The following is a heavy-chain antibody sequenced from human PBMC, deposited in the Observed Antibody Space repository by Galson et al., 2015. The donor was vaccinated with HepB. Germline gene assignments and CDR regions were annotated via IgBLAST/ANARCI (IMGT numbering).Heavy chain of an antibody. CDR3: ARSPIAARPGHYYYYMDV. Sequence: SVKVSCKASGYTFTGYYMHWVRQAPGQGLEWMGWINPNSGGTNYAQKFQGWVTMTRDTSISTAYMELSRLRSDDTAVYYCARSPIAARPGHYYYYMDVWGKGTTVTVSS. D-gene: IGHD6-6*01. J-gene: IGHJ6*03. CDR2: INPNSGGT. V-gene: IGHV1-2*04. CDR1: GYTFTGYY.